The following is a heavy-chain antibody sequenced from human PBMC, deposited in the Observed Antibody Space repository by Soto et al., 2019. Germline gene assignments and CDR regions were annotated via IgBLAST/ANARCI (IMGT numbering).Heavy chain of an antibody. V-gene: IGHV1-69*12. D-gene: IGHD3-22*01. CDR2: IISIFGTA. Sequence: QVQLVQSGAEVKKPGSSVKVSCKASGGTFSSYAISWVRQAPGQGLEWMGGIISIFGTADYAQKFQGRVTITADDSTSTGNRELSSLRSEDTAVYYCASHYDSSGYYYRGLDYCREGNQDTVSS. CDR1: GGTFSSYA. CDR3: ASHYDSSGYYYRGLDY. J-gene: IGHJ4*02.